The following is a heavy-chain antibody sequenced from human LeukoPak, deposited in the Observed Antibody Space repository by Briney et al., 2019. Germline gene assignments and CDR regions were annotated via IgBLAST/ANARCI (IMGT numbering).Heavy chain of an antibody. V-gene: IGHV3-23*01. CDR1: GFTFSSYA. D-gene: IGHD3-16*01. CDR2: ISGSGGST. CDR3: AKYADYYDYVWGSYEN. J-gene: IGHJ4*02. Sequence: GGSLRLSCAASGFTFSSYAMSWVRQAPGKGLEWVSAISGSGGSTYYADSVKGRFPISRDNSKNTLYLQMNSLRAEDTAVYYCAKYADYYDYVWGSYENWGQGTLVTVSS.